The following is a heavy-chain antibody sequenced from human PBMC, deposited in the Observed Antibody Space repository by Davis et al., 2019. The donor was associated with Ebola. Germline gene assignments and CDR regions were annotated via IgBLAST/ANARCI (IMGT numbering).Heavy chain of an antibody. CDR1: GFTFGNYW. CDR2: IRGDGSEQ. Sequence: PGGLRLSCVASGFTFGNYWMNWVRQAPGKGLEWVANIRGDGSEQSYVDSVKGRFTISRDNAKNSLYLEMNSLRAEDTAVFYCARDRWPNLASYYGMDVWGQGTTVTVSS. CDR3: ARDRWPNLASYYGMDV. V-gene: IGHV3-7*01. D-gene: IGHD4-23*01. J-gene: IGHJ6*02.